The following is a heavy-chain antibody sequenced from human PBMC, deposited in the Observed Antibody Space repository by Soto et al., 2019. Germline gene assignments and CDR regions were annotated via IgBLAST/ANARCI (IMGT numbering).Heavy chain of an antibody. Sequence: QVQLQESCPGLVKPSQTLSLTCTVSGGSFSGGDYDWSWMRQPPGRGQEWIGFLYYLGRTDYNPSLKSRVTISVDTSKHPCSRKRNSVTASATAVYYCARAIHIAFVTAIPSDWFDPWGQGTLVPVTS. J-gene: IGHJ5*02. V-gene: IGHV4-30-4*01. D-gene: IGHD2-21*02. CDR1: GGSFSGGDYD. CDR2: LYYLGRT. CDR3: ARAIHIAFVTAIPSDWFDP.